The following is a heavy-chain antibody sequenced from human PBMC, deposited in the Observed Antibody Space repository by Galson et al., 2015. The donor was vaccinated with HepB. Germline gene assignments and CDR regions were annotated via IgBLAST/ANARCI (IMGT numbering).Heavy chain of an antibody. J-gene: IGHJ3*02. CDR1: GVTFSSDG. V-gene: IGHV3-30*03. CDR2: ISYDGSNK. Sequence: SLRLACAASGVTFSSDGMHWVRQAPGKGLEWVALISYDGSNKKYVDSVKGRFTISRDNSENTLYLQLNSLRAEDTAVYYCAFLGNSGSYLAVFDIWGQGTRVTVSS. CDR3: AFLGNSGSYLAVFDI. D-gene: IGHD1-26*01.